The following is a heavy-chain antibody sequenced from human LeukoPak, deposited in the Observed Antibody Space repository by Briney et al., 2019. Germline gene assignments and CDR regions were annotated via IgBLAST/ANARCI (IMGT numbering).Heavy chain of an antibody. CDR3: VTNDPRFSHWNVAFDI. Sequence: GGSLKLSCAASGFTFSSYSMNWVRQAPGKGLQYVSALSSNGGVTYYADSVKGRFTISRDNSRNTLYLQMSSLRAEDTAVYYCVTNDPRFSHWNVAFDIWGQGTMVTVSS. CDR1: GFTFSSYS. D-gene: IGHD1-1*01. CDR2: LSSNGGVT. J-gene: IGHJ3*02. V-gene: IGHV3-64D*06.